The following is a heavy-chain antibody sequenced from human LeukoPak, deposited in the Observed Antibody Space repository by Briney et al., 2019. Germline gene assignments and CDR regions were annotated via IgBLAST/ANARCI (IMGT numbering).Heavy chain of an antibody. D-gene: IGHD6-19*01. J-gene: IGHJ4*02. Sequence: GGSLRLSCAASGFTFDDYAMHWVRQAPGKGLEWVSGISWNSGSIGYADSVKGRFTISRDNAKNSLYLQMNSLRAEDTALYYCAKGQGQWLVDFFDYWGQGTLVTVSS. CDR3: AKGQGQWLVDFFDY. CDR2: ISWNSGSI. V-gene: IGHV3-9*01. CDR1: GFTFDDYA.